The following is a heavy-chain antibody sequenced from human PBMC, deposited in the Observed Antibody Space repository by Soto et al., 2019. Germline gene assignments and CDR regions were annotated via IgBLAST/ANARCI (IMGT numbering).Heavy chain of an antibody. Sequence: SVKVSCKASGYTFTSYAMHWVRQAHGQRLEWMGWINAGNGNTKYSQKFQGRVTITRDTSASTAYMELSSLRSEDTAVYYCARVTGAYCGGDCSHFDYWGQGTLVTVSS. D-gene: IGHD2-21*02. CDR3: ARVTGAYCGGDCSHFDY. V-gene: IGHV1-3*01. J-gene: IGHJ4*02. CDR2: INAGNGNT. CDR1: GYTFTSYA.